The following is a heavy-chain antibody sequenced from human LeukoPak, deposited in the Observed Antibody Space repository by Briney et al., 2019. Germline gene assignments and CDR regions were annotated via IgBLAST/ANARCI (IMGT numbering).Heavy chain of an antibody. D-gene: IGHD2-2*01. Sequence: SETLSLTCAVYGGSLSGYYWSWIRQPPGKGLEWIGEINHSGSTNYNPALKSRDTMSVDTSMNQFSLKLSSVTAANTAVYFCASIYCNSTTCYNWSDPWGQGTLVTVSS. V-gene: IGHV4-34*01. CDR1: GGSLSGYY. CDR3: ASIYCNSTTCYNWSDP. J-gene: IGHJ5*02. CDR2: INHSGST.